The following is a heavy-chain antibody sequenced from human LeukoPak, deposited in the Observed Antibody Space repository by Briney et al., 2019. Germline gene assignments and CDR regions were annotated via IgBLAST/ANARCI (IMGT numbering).Heavy chain of an antibody. CDR3: SRHEYGSSAYNTGNSFDI. CDR1: GDSIRSSSYF. J-gene: IGHJ3*02. CDR2: IYYSGST. D-gene: IGHD3-22*01. V-gene: IGHV4-39*01. Sequence: PSETLSLTCSVSGDSIRSSSYFWGWIRQPPGKGLEWIGSIYYSGSTYYNPSLKSRVTISVDTSKNQFSLKLISVTAADTAVYYCSRHEYGSSAYNTGNSFDIWGQGTMVTVSS.